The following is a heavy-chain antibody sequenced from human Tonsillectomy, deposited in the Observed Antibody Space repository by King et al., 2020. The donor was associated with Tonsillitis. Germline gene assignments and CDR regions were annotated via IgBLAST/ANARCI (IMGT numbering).Heavy chain of an antibody. V-gene: IGHV3-49*05. CDR3: TRGRAAVANYYYNGMDV. Sequence: EVQLVESGGGLVKPGRSLRLSCTGSGFTFGDYAMSWFRQAPGKGLQWVGFTRSKVYGGTTEYAASVKGRFTSSRDDSTSIAYLQMTSLKTEDTAVYYCTRGRAAVANYYYNGMDVWGQGTTVTVSS. D-gene: IGHD6-19*01. J-gene: IGHJ6*02. CDR1: GFTFGDYA. CDR2: TRSKVYGGTT.